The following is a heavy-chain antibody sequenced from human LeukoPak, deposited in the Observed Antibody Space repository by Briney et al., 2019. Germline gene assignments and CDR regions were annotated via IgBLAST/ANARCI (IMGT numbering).Heavy chain of an antibody. CDR3: ARDQSSGYYPGYYYGMDV. CDR2: ISWNSGKK. CDR1: GFTFDDYA. D-gene: IGHD3-22*01. J-gene: IGHJ6*02. V-gene: IGHV3-9*01. Sequence: GRSLRLSCAASGFTFDDYAMHWVRQAPGKGLEWVSGISWNSGKKGYADSVKGRFTISRDNAKNSLYLQMNSLRAEDTAVYYCARDQSSGYYPGYYYGMDVWGQGTTVTVSS.